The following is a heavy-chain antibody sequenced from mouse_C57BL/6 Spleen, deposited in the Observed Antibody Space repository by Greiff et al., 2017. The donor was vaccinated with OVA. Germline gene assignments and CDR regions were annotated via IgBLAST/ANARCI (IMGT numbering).Heavy chain of an antibody. J-gene: IGHJ2*01. D-gene: IGHD2-3*01. CDR2: ISYDGSN. Sequence: EVQRVESGPGLVKPSQSLSLTCSVTGYSITSGYYWNWIRQFPGNKLEWMGYISYDGSNNYNPSLKNRISITRDTSKNQFFLKLNSVTTEDTATYYCAGGADGYDFDYWGQGTTLTVSS. V-gene: IGHV3-6*01. CDR3: AGGADGYDFDY. CDR1: GYSITSGYY.